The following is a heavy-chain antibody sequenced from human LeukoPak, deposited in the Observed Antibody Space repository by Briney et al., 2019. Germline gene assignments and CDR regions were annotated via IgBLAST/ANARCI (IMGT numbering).Heavy chain of an antibody. CDR1: GYTFTSYD. V-gene: IGHV1-8*01. CDR3: ARVTAYSSSWYLGY. D-gene: IGHD6-13*01. Sequence: ASVKVSCKASGYTFTSYDINWVRQATGQGREWMGWMNPNSDNTVYAHKFQGRVTMTRNTSISAAYMELSSLRSEDTAVYYCARVTAYSSSWYLGYWGQGTLVTVSS. J-gene: IGHJ4*02. CDR2: MNPNSDNT.